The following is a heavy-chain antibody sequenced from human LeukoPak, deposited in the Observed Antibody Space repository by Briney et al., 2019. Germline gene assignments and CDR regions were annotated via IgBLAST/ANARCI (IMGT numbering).Heavy chain of an antibody. V-gene: IGHV4-34*01. CDR2: INHSGST. J-gene: IGHJ4*02. Sequence: PSETLSLTCAVYGGAFSGYYWSWFRQPPGKGQEWIGEINHSGSTNYNPSLQSRVTISVDTSKNQFSLKLSSVTAADTAVYYCARGRGMIDWNYVKPPLFDYWGQGTLVTVSS. D-gene: IGHD1-7*01. CDR3: ARGRGMIDWNYVKPPLFDY. CDR1: GGAFSGYY.